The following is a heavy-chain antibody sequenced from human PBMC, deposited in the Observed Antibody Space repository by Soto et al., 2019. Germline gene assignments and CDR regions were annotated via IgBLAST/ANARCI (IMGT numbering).Heavy chain of an antibody. V-gene: IGHV3-64D*06. CDR1: GFTFSSYA. J-gene: IGHJ6*02. D-gene: IGHD5-12*01. CDR2: ISSNGGST. CDR3: VKDKGYSGYDYDYYYYYGMDV. Sequence: GGSLRLACSASGFTFSSYAMHWVRQAPGKGLEYVSAISSNGGSTYYADSVKGRFTISRDNSKNTLYLQMSSLRAEDTAVYYCVKDKGYSGYDYDYYYYYGMDVWGQGTTVTVSS.